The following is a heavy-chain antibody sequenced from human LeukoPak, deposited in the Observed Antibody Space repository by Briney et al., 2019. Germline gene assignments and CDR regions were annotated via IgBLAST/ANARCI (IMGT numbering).Heavy chain of an antibody. CDR3: ALKPPDDAFDI. CDR2: IYTSENT. V-gene: IGHV4-4*07. J-gene: IGHJ3*02. Sequence: SETLSLTCTVSGGSINGYYWSWIRQPAGKQLEWIGRIYTSENTNYNPSLKSRVTISVDTSKNQFSLKLSSVTAADTAVYYCALKPPDDAFDIWGQGTMVTVSS. CDR1: GGSINGYY.